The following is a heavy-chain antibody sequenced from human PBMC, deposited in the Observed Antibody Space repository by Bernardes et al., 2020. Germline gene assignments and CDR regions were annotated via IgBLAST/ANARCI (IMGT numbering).Heavy chain of an antibody. Sequence: SKTLSPTCTVSGGSIRSGGYYWSWIRQHPGKGLEWIGYIYYSGSTYYNPSLKSRVTISVDTSKNQFSLKLSSVTAADTAVYYCARAPITMIVVVNAFDIWGQGTMVTVSS. CDR3: ARAPITMIVVVNAFDI. D-gene: IGHD3-22*01. J-gene: IGHJ3*02. CDR2: IYYSGST. CDR1: GGSIRSGGYY. V-gene: IGHV4-31*03.